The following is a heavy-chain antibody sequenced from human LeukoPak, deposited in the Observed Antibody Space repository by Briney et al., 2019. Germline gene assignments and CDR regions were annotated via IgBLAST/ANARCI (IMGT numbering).Heavy chain of an antibody. V-gene: IGHV3-66*04. J-gene: IGHJ4*02. CDR1: GFTVSSNY. Sequence: PGGSLRPSCAASGFTVSSNYMSWVRQAPGKGLEWVSVFYSGGDTYYADSVKGRFTISRDNSKNTLYLQMNSLRAEDTAVYYCVRHTVTGYYFDYWGQGTLVTVSS. CDR2: FYSGGDT. D-gene: IGHD6-19*01. CDR3: VRHTVTGYYFDY.